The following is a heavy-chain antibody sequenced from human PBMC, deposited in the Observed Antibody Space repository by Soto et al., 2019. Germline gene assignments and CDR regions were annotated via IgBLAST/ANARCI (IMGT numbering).Heavy chain of an antibody. J-gene: IGHJ4*02. CDR1: GFTFSSYA. CDR2: ISGSGGST. Sequence: EVQLLESGGGLVQPGGSLRLSCAASGFTFSSYAMSWVRQAPGKGLEWVSAISGSGGSTYYADSVKGRFTISRDNSKNTLYLQKNSLRAEDTAVYYCAKVKVHDILPGYSYLEYYFDYWVQGTLVTVSS. D-gene: IGHD3-9*01. V-gene: IGHV3-23*01. CDR3: AKVKVHDILPGYSYLEYYFDY.